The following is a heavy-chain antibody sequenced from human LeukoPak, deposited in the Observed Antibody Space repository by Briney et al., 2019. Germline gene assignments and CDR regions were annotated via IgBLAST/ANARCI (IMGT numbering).Heavy chain of an antibody. J-gene: IGHJ4*02. CDR3: ARDGDGYGSGSYPDY. CDR1: GYTFTSYD. Sequence: ASVKVSCKASGYTFTSYDINWVRQATGQGLEWMGWMNPNSGNTDYAQKFQGRVTMTRDTSISTAYMELSSLRSDDTAVYYCARDGDGYGSGSYPDYWGQGTLVTVSS. CDR2: MNPNSGNT. V-gene: IGHV1-8*01. D-gene: IGHD3-10*01.